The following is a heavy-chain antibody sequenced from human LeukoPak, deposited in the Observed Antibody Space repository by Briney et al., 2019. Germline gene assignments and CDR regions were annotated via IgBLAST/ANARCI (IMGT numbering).Heavy chain of an antibody. J-gene: IGHJ5*02. CDR1: GFTFDDYT. D-gene: IGHD6-6*01. V-gene: IGHV3-43*01. Sequence: GGSLRLSCAASGFTFDDYTMHWVRQAPGKGLEWVSLISWDGGSTYYADSVKGRFTISRDNSKNSLYLQMNSLRTEDTALYYCAKEGLAARPFDFGGWFDPWGQGTLVTVSS. CDR2: ISWDGGST. CDR3: AKEGLAARPFDFGGWFDP.